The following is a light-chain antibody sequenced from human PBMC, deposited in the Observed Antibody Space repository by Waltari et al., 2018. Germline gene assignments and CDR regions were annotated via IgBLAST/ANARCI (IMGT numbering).Light chain of an antibody. CDR3: ATWDDSLNGRV. CDR2: TDN. CDR1: SSNIGSNT. J-gene: IGLJ3*02. V-gene: IGLV1-44*01. Sequence: QSVLTQPPSASGTPGQGVTISCSGSSSNIGSNTVSWYQQFPGTAPRLLMHTDNQRPSGVPYRFSGSKSGTSASLAISGLQSEDEAHYFCATWDDSLNGRVFGGGTKVTVL.